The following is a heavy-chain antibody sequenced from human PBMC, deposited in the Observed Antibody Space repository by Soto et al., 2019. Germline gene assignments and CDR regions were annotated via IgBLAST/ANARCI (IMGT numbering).Heavy chain of an antibody. CDR2: ISAFKGYT. Sequence: QVQLVQSGPEVKKPGASVKLSCKASGYIFTSYGIGWVRQAPGQGLEWMGWISAFKGYTKYPQRLQGRVTMTTDTPTSTAYMELRSLRSDDPAVYYCARVDDYYDSSGHYFTFFNYWGQGSLVTVSS. D-gene: IGHD3-22*01. V-gene: IGHV1-18*01. CDR3: ARVDDYYDSSGHYFTFFNY. CDR1: GYIFTSYG. J-gene: IGHJ4*02.